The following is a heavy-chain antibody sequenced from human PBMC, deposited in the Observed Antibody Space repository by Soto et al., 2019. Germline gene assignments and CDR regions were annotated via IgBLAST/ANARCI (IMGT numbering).Heavy chain of an antibody. Sequence: GSLRLSCTASGFTFGDYAMSWFRQAPGKGLEWVGFIRSKAYGGTTEYAASVKGRFTISRDDSKSIAYLQMNSLKTEDTAVYYCTRAFNGYSSGWYSWFDPWGQGTLVTVSS. J-gene: IGHJ5*02. CDR1: GFTFGDYA. CDR3: TRAFNGYSSGWYSWFDP. D-gene: IGHD6-19*01. V-gene: IGHV3-49*03. CDR2: IRSKAYGGTT.